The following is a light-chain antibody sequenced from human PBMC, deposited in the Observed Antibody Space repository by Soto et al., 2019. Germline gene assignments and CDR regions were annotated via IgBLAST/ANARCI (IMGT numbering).Light chain of an antibody. CDR3: TSYAGGNNV. J-gene: IGLJ1*01. CDR1: SSDVGGYNY. Sequence: QSALTQPPSASGSPGQSVTISCTGTSSDVGGYNYVSWYQQNPGKVPKLMIYEVNKRPSGVPDRFSGSKSGNTASLTVSGLQAEGEADYYCTSYAGGNNVFGTGTKVTVL. V-gene: IGLV2-8*01. CDR2: EVN.